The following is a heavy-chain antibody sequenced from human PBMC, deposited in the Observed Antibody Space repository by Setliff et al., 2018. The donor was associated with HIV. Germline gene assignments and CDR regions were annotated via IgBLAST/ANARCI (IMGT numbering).Heavy chain of an antibody. CDR2: IGSSNHGI. J-gene: IGHJ3*02. CDR3: ARGGFNHAFDI. CDR1: GFNFKTYG. V-gene: IGHV3-48*04. D-gene: IGHD2-15*01. Sequence: GGSLRLSCAASGFNFKTYGMTWVRQAPGKGLDWVAHIGSSNHGIHYTVSVQGRFTVSRDNANNLLFLQMGSLSADDTAVYYCARGGFNHAFDIWGQGTMVTVSS.